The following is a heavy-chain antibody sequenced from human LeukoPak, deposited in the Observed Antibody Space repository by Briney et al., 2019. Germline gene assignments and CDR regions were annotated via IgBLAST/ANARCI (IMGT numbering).Heavy chain of an antibody. J-gene: IGHJ6*02. CDR3: AREALITIFGVVHYGMDV. D-gene: IGHD3-3*01. Sequence: GGSLRLSCAASGFTFSSYAMSWVRQAPGKGLEWVSAISGSGGSTYYADSVKGRFTISRDNAKNSLYLQMNSLRAEDTAVYYCAREALITIFGVVHYGMDVWGQGTTVTVSS. V-gene: IGHV3-23*01. CDR2: ISGSGGST. CDR1: GFTFSSYA.